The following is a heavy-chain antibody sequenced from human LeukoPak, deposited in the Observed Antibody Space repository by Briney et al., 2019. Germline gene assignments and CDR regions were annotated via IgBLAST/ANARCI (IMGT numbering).Heavy chain of an antibody. J-gene: IGHJ4*02. V-gene: IGHV4-39*01. CDR3: ARHEYRNSPFDY. D-gene: IGHD6-6*01. CDR2: FYYSGST. Sequence: SETLSLTCSVSGGSISSSNYYWDWIRQPPGKGLEWIGSFYYSGSTYYNPSLKSRVTISVDTSKNQFSLKLSSVTAADTAVYYCARHEYRNSPFDYWGQGTLVTVSS. CDR1: GGSISSSNYY.